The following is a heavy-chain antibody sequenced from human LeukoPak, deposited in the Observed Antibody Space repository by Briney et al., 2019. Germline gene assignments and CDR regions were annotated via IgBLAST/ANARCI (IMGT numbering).Heavy chain of an antibody. Sequence: ASVKVSCKASGYTFTSYGISWVRQAPGQGLEWMGWISAYNGNTNYAQKLQGRVTMTTDTSTSTAYMELRSLRSDDTAVYYCARDPGWGGDSYYYYYYGMDVWGQGTTVTVSS. CDR3: ARDPGWGGDSYYYYYYGMDV. J-gene: IGHJ6*02. CDR1: GYTFTSYG. D-gene: IGHD2-21*02. V-gene: IGHV1-18*01. CDR2: ISAYNGNT.